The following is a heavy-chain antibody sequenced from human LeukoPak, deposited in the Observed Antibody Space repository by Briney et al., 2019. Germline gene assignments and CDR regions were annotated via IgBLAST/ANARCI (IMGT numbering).Heavy chain of an antibody. CDR3: ARAGYDILTGYNPPYYFDY. D-gene: IGHD3-9*01. V-gene: IGHV4-34*01. J-gene: IGHJ4*02. CDR2: INHSGST. Sequence: SETLSLTCAVYGGSFSGYYWSWIRQPPGKGPEWIGEINHSGSTNYNPSLKSRVTISVDTSKNQFSLKLGSVTAADTAVYYCARAGYDILTGYNPPYYFDYWGQGTLVTVSS. CDR1: GGSFSGYY.